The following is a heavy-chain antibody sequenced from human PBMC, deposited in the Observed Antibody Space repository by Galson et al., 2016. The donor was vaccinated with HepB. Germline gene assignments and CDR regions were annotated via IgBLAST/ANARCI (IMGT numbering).Heavy chain of an antibody. J-gene: IGHJ4*02. CDR2: IWYDGSNK. V-gene: IGHV3-33*01. CDR1: GFTFRSYG. Sequence: SLRLSCAASGFTFRSYGMHWVRQAPGKGLEWVAVIWYDGSNKYYGDSVRGRFTISRDNSKNTLYLQMNSLGPEDTAVYYCAPYDTAHFDYWGQGTLVTVSS. CDR3: APYDTAHFDY. D-gene: IGHD5-18*01.